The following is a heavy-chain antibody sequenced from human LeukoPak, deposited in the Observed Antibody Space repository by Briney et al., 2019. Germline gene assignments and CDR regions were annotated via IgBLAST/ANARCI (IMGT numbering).Heavy chain of an antibody. CDR1: GFTFSSYA. CDR3: AKSGYDFWSGSPTLHDAFDI. V-gene: IGHV3-23*01. Sequence: PGGSLRLSCAASGFTFSSYAMSWVRQAPGKGLEWVSAISGSGGSTYYADSVKGRFTISRDNSKNTLYLQMNSLRAEDTAVYYCAKSGYDFWSGSPTLHDAFDIWGQGTMVTVSS. J-gene: IGHJ3*02. D-gene: IGHD3-3*01. CDR2: ISGSGGST.